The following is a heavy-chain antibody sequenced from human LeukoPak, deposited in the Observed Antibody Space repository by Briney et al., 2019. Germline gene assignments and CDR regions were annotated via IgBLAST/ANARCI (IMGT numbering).Heavy chain of an antibody. V-gene: IGHV1-2*02. J-gene: IGHJ4*02. Sequence: ASVKVSCKASGGTFSSYAISWVRQAPGQGLEWMGWINPNSGDTNYAQKFQGGVTMTRDTSISTAYMALSRLRSDDTAVYYCARDARWYGSGNHYYFDYWGQGTLVTVSS. CDR2: INPNSGDT. CDR3: ARDARWYGSGNHYYFDY. CDR1: GGTFSSYA. D-gene: IGHD3-10*01.